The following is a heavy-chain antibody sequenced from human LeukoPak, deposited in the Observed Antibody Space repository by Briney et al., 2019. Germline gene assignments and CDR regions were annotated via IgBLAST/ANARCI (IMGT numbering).Heavy chain of an antibody. CDR3: ARDGSGRSDAFDI. V-gene: IGHV3-21*01. CDR2: ISSSSSYI. J-gene: IGHJ3*02. Sequence: GRSLRLSCAASGFTFNNYGMHWVRQAPGKGLEWVSSISSSSSYIYYADSVKGRFTISRDNAKNSLYLQMNSLRAEDTAVYYCARDGSGRSDAFDIWGQGTVVTVSS. CDR1: GFTFNNYG.